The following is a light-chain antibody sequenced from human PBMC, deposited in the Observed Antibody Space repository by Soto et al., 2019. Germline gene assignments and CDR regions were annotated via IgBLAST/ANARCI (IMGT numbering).Light chain of an antibody. CDR2: GAS. V-gene: IGKV3-15*01. CDR3: QQYNNWPP. CDR1: QSVSSN. J-gene: IGKJ4*02. Sequence: EIVMTQSPATLSVSPGERATLSCRASQSVSSNLAWYQQKPGQAPRLLIYGASTRATGIPARFSGSGSGTEFTLTISSLQSEAFAVYYCQQYNNWPPFGGGTKVEIK.